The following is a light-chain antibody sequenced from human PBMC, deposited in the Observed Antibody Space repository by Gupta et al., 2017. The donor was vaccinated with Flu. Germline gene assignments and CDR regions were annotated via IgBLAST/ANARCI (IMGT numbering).Light chain of an antibody. J-gene: IGLJ1*01. V-gene: IGLV2-11*01. CDR3: CSYAGSFTYV. Sequence: TSSDVGDHNYVSWFQHHPDKVPKLLLYDVRKRPSGVPDRFSGSKSGNTTSLTISGLQTEDEAHYYCCSYAGSFTYVFGTGTKVTVL. CDR1: SSDVGDHNY. CDR2: DVR.